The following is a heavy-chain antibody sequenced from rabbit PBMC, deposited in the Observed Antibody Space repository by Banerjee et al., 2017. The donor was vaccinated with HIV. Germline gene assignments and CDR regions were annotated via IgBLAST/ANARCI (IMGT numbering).Heavy chain of an antibody. V-gene: IGHV1S40*01. CDR3: ARDGVGGYAYTFIRLDL. CDR2: IYADSSGST. Sequence: QSLEESGGDLVKPGASLTLTCTASGFTLSSGWMCWVRQAPGKGLEWIACIYADSSGSTYYASWAKGRFTISKTSSTTVTLQMTSLTAADTATYFCARDGVGGYAYTFIRLDLWGPGTLVTV. CDR1: GFTLSSGW. D-gene: IGHD6-1*01. J-gene: IGHJ3*01.